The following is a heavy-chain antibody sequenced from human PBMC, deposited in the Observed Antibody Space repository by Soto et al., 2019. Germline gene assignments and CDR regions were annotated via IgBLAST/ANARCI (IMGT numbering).Heavy chain of an antibody. CDR2: VSGSGGST. J-gene: IGHJ4*02. Sequence: EVQLLESGGGLVQPGGSLRLSCAASGFTFSSYAMSWVRQAPGKGLEWVSVVSGSGGSTYYADSVKGRFTISRDNSKNTLYLQMNSLRAEDTAVYYCAKGISPSDWGLGYWGQGTLVTVSS. CDR1: GFTFSSYA. V-gene: IGHV3-23*01. CDR3: AKGISPSDWGLGY. D-gene: IGHD6-19*01.